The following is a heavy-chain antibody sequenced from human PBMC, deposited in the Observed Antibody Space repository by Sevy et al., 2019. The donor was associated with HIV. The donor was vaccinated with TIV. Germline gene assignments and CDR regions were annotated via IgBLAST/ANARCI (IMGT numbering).Heavy chain of an antibody. CDR1: GFTFSSNA. V-gene: IGHV3-23*01. D-gene: IGHD2-2*02. Sequence: GGSLRLSCEASGFTFSSNAMSWVRQAPGKGLEWVSGISGGGGDTFYADSVKGRFTISTDNSKNNLVLQINSLRAEDTALYYCVKGARYTIPNDAFDIWGQGTMVTVSS. CDR2: ISGGGGDT. CDR3: VKGARYTIPNDAFDI. J-gene: IGHJ3*02.